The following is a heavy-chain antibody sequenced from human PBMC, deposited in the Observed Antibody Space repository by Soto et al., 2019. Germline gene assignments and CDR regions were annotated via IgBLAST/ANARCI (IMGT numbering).Heavy chain of an antibody. CDR3: ARHIPNFRYYYYAMDV. Sequence: EYLKISCTGSRYTFTDYWIGWVRPLPGKGLGWMGIIYPGDSDTRYSPSFQGHVTITVDKSTSTVYLQWNTLKASDTAMYYCARHIPNFRYYYYAMDVWGQGTTVNV. V-gene: IGHV5-51*01. CDR1: RYTFTDYW. J-gene: IGHJ6*02. D-gene: IGHD2-8*01. CDR2: IYPGDSDT.